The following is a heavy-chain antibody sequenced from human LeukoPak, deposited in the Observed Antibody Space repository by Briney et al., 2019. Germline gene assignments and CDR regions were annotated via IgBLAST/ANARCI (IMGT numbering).Heavy chain of an antibody. J-gene: IGHJ5*02. CDR2: MNPNSGNT. V-gene: IGHV1-8*01. D-gene: IGHD6-19*01. CDR3: ARGRGSGHKENWFDP. Sequence: GASVKVSCKASGYTYTSYDINWVRQATGQGLEWMGWMNPNSGNTGYTQKFQGRVTMTRNTSISTAYMELSSLRSEDTAVYYCARGRGSGHKENWFDPWGQGTLVTVSS. CDR1: GYTYTSYD.